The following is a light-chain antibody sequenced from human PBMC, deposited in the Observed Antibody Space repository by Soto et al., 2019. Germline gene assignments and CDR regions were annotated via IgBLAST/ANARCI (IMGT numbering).Light chain of an antibody. V-gene: IGKV3-15*01. Sequence: EIVMTQSPATLSVSPGDRATLSCRASQSVSSSLAWYQQIPGQAPRLPIYDASTRATGIPARFGGSGSGTEFTLTISSLQSEDFAVYYYQQYNNWPPLTFGGGTKVELK. J-gene: IGKJ4*01. CDR1: QSVSSS. CDR3: QQYNNWPPLT. CDR2: DAS.